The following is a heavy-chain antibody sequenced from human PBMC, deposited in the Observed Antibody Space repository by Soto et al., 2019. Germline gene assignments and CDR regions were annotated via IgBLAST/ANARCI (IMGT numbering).Heavy chain of an antibody. V-gene: IGHV5-10-1*01. CDR2: IDPSDSYT. CDR3: ARYKGYCSSTSCYNYYYGMDX. D-gene: IGHD2-2*02. Sequence: PGESLKSACKGSGYSFTSYWISWVRQMPGKGLELMVMIDPSDSYTKYSPSFQGHVTISADKSISTAYLQWSSLKASDTAMYYCARYKGYCSSTSCYNYYYGMDXWGQGTTVTVS. J-gene: IGHJ6*02. CDR1: GYSFTSYW.